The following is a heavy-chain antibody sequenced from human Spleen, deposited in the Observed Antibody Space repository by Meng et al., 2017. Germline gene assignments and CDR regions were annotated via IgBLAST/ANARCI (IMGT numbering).Heavy chain of an antibody. CDR3: ARSGYSSSWYFDN. Sequence: ETLSLTCAASGFIFSTYWMSWVRQAPGKGLEWVANIKQDGNEKYYADSVKGRFTISRDNAKNSLFLQVNSLRDEDTAVYYCARSGYSSSWYFDNWGQGTLVTVSS. CDR1: GFIFSTYW. J-gene: IGHJ4*02. CDR2: IKQDGNEK. V-gene: IGHV3-7*01. D-gene: IGHD6-13*01.